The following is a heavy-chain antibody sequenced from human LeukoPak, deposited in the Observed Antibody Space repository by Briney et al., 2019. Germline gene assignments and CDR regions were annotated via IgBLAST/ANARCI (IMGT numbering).Heavy chain of an antibody. J-gene: IGHJ5*02. V-gene: IGHV4-39*02. CDR2: IYYSGST. Sequence: SETLSLTCTVSGGSISSSSYYWGWIRQPPGKGLEWIGSIYYSGSTYYNPSLKSRVTISVDTSKNQFSLKLSSVTAADTAVYYCARDSGARDWFDPWGQGTPVTVSS. CDR1: GGSISSSSYY. CDR3: ARDSGARDWFDP. D-gene: IGHD3-10*01.